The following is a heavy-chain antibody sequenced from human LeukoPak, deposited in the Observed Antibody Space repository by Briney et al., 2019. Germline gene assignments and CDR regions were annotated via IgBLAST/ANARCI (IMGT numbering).Heavy chain of an antibody. J-gene: IGHJ4*02. Sequence: PSETLSLTCTVSGGSISSGDYYWSWIRQPPGKGLEWIGYIYYSGSTYYNPSLKSRVTISVDTSKNQFSLKLSSVTAADTAVYYCATLGVGTDLDYWGQGTLVTVSA. CDR1: GGSISSGDYY. D-gene: IGHD2-15*01. CDR2: IYYSGST. CDR3: ATLGVGTDLDY. V-gene: IGHV4-30-4*01.